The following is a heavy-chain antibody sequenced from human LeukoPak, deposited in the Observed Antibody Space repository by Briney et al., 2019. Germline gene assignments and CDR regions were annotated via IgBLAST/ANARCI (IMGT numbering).Heavy chain of an antibody. V-gene: IGHV3-48*03. CDR1: GFTFSSYE. CDR2: ISSSADTI. J-gene: IGHJ4*02. D-gene: IGHD3-10*01. Sequence: GGSLRLSCAASGFTFSSYEMNWVRQAPGKGLEWVSYISSSADTIYYADSVKGRFTISRDNAKNSLYLQMNSLRAEDTAVYYCARKRIRGLDYWGQGTLVTVPS. CDR3: ARKRIRGLDY.